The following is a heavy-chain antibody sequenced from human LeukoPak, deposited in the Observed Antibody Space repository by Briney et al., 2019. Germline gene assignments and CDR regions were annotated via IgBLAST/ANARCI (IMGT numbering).Heavy chain of an antibody. J-gene: IGHJ4*02. V-gene: IGHV3-21*01. CDR1: GFTFSSYS. CDR3: ARIRVRGNDYFDY. CDR2: IRSSSTDI. D-gene: IGHD4-23*01. Sequence: GGPLRLPCTASGFTFSSYSMHWVRQAPGKGLEWVASIRSSSTDIYYVDSVKGRFTISRDNAKNSLYLQMHSLRAEDTAVYYCARIRVRGNDYFDYWGQGTLVTVSS.